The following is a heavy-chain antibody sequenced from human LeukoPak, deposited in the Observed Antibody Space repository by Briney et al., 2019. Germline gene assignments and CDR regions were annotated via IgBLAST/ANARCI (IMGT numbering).Heavy chain of an antibody. CDR3: AGYSSGWFGAFHI. J-gene: IGHJ3*02. V-gene: IGHV3-11*04. CDR2: ISSSGGTI. CDR1: GFTFSDYY. D-gene: IGHD6-19*01. Sequence: GGSLRLSCAASGFTFSDYYMNWIRQAPGKGLEWISYISSSGGTIYYADSVKGRFTISRDNAKNSLYLQMYSLRAEDTAVYYCAGYSSGWFGAFHIWGQGTMVTVSS.